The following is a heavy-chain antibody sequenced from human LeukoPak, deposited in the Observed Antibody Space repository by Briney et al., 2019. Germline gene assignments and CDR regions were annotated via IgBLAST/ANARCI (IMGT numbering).Heavy chain of an antibody. CDR3: GRGTPEGILTGYYHYYYYSGMDV. CDR2: INPNSGVT. Sequence: GASVKVSCKASGYTFTGYYMHWGRQAPGQGREWRGGINPNSGVTNYAQKIQGRVTMTRDTSISTAYMALSRLRSDDRAVYYCGRGTPEGILTGYYHYYYYSGMDVWGQGTTVTVSS. D-gene: IGHD3-9*01. J-gene: IGHJ6*02. V-gene: IGHV1-2*02. CDR1: GYTFTGYY.